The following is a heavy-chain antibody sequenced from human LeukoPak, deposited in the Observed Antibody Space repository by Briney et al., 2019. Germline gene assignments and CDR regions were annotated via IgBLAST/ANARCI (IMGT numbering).Heavy chain of an antibody. V-gene: IGHV4-39*07. CDR3: ARLYRKTYKWNDQPDY. CDR2: FHYSGSI. CDR1: GGSISSSSYY. D-gene: IGHD1-20*01. J-gene: IGHJ4*02. Sequence: PSETLSLTCSVSGGSISSSSYYWGWIRQPPGKGLEWIGTFHYSGSIYYNPSLESRVTISVNMSKNQFSLKLISVTAADTAVYYCARLYRKTYKWNDQPDYWGQGTLVTVSS.